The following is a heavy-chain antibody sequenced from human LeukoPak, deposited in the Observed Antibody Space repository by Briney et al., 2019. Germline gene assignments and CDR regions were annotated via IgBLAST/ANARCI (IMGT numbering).Heavy chain of an antibody. CDR3: AKIPSATVVTSFGL. CDR1: GFTFSSYG. CDR2: ISYDGSNK. V-gene: IGHV3-30*18. Sequence: GRSLRLSCAASGFTFSSYGMHWVRQAPGKGLEWVAVISYDGSNKYYADSVKGRFTISRDNSKNTLYLQMNSLRAEDTAVYYRAKIPSATVVTSFGLWGQGTLVTVSS. D-gene: IGHD4-23*01. J-gene: IGHJ5*02.